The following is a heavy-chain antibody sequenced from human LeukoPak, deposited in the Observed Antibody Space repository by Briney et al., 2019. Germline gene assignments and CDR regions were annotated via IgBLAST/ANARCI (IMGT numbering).Heavy chain of an antibody. J-gene: IGHJ4*02. D-gene: IGHD4/OR15-4a*01. CDR3: VRDAPTMVSH. V-gene: IGHV3-74*01. CDR2: INSDGSRT. CDR1: GFTFSSNW. Sequence: GGSLRLSCAASGFTFSSNWMHWVRQAPGKGLVWVTRINSDGSRTNYADSVKGRFTISRDNAKNTLYLQMNSLRVDDTAVYYCVRDAPTMVSHWGQGTLVTVSS.